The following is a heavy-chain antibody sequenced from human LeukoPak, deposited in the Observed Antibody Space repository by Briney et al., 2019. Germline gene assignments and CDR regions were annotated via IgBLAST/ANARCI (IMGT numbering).Heavy chain of an antibody. CDR3: ARDGGYDSRPRVHYFDY. D-gene: IGHD3-22*01. V-gene: IGHV3-30*04. CDR2: ISYDGSNK. CDR1: GFTFSSYA. J-gene: IGHJ4*02. Sequence: GRSLRLSCAASGFTFSSYAMHWVRQAPGKGLEWVAVISYDGSNKYYADSVKGRFTISRDNSKNTLYLQMNSLRAEDTAVYYCARDGGYDSRPRVHYFDYWGQGTLVTVSS.